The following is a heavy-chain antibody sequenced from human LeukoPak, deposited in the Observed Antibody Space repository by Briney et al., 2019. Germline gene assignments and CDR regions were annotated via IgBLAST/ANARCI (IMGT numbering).Heavy chain of an antibody. V-gene: IGHV3-21*01. CDR3: ARCTTGRTFGSLREIKRSREIDY. J-gene: IGHJ4*02. D-gene: IGHD1-1*01. CDR1: EFTFSSYR. CDR2: SSSSSSNI. Sequence: PGGSLRLSCAAAEFTFSSYRVNWVRQASGKGLEWVSSSSSSSSNIYYADSVKGRFTISRDNAKNSLYLQMNSLRVEDTAVYYCARCTTGRTFGSLREIKRSREIDYWGQGTLVTVSS.